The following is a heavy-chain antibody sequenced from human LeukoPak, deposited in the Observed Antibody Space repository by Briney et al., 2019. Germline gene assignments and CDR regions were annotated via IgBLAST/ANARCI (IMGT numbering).Heavy chain of an antibody. V-gene: IGHV1-8*03. D-gene: IGHD6-25*01. CDR2: MNPNNGDS. CDR1: GYTFTNYH. CDR3: ARTTSFTASGYDY. Sequence: ASVTVSCKASGYTFTNYHINWVRQAPGQGLGWMGWMNPNNGDSAYAQKFQGRVTINRDTSISTSYMELRSLRSDDTAVYFCARTTSFTASGYDYWGQGTLVTVSS. J-gene: IGHJ4*02.